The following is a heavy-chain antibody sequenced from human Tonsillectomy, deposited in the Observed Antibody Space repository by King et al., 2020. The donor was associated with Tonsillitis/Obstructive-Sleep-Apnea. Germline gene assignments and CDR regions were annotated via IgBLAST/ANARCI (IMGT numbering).Heavy chain of an antibody. CDR1: GFTFSSFE. J-gene: IGHJ6*03. V-gene: IGHV3-48*03. CDR3: ARVYVTSSFMDV. CDR2: ISNSGSVI. Sequence: QLVQSGGGLVQPGGSLRLSCAASGFTFSSFEMNWVRQAPGKGLEWVSYISNSGSVIYYADSVKGRFTISRDNAKNSLYLQVNSLRAEDTPLYYCARVYVTSSFMDVWGKGTTVTVSS. D-gene: IGHD6-6*01.